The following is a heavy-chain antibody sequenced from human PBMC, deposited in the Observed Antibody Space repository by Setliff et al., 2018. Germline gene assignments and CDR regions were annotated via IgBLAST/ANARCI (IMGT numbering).Heavy chain of an antibody. CDR2: IYPGDSDT. V-gene: IGHV5-51*01. Sequence: GASLKISCKGSGYSFTSYWIGWVRQMPGKGLGWMGIIYPGDSDTRYSPSFQGQVTISADKSISTAYLQWSSLKASDTAMYYCARPSTPLVEGAFDIWGQGTMVTVSS. J-gene: IGHJ3*02. CDR1: GYSFTSYW. D-gene: IGHD3-9*01. CDR3: ARPSTPLVEGAFDI.